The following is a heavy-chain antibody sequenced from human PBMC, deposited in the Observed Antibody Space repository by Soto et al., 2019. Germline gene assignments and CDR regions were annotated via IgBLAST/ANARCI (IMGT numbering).Heavy chain of an antibody. J-gene: IGHJ4*02. Sequence: GGSLRLSCAASGFTFSSYSMNWVRQAPGKGLEWVSSISSSSSYIYYADSVKGRFTISRDNAKNSLYLQMNSLRAEDTAVYYCAKNQGGCSSTSCQLDYWGQGTLVTVSS. CDR2: ISSSSSYI. CDR3: AKNQGGCSSTSCQLDY. CDR1: GFTFSSYS. D-gene: IGHD2-2*01. V-gene: IGHV3-21*01.